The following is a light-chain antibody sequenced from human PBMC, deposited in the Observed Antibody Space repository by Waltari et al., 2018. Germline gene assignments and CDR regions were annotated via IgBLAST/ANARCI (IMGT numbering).Light chain of an antibody. V-gene: IGLV4-69*01. CDR3: QTGGHGTWV. CDR2: VNSDGSH. CDR1: SGHSTNV. Sequence: QLVLTQSPSASASLGASVKLTCTLSSGHSTNVIAWLQKRPEKGPRYLMKVNSDGSHNKGDEIPDRFSGSRSGAERYLTISSLQSEDEADYSCQTGGHGTWVFGGGTKLTVL. J-gene: IGLJ3*02.